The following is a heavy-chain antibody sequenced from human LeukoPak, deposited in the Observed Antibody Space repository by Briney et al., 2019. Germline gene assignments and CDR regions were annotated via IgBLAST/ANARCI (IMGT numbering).Heavy chain of an antibody. D-gene: IGHD3-22*01. V-gene: IGHV3-7*01. J-gene: IGHJ5*02. Sequence: GGSMRLSCAADGFTVSSYWMSWVRQAPGKGLEWVANIKQDGSEKYYVDSVKGRFTISRDNAKNSLYLQMNSLRAEDTAVYYCAREGSSGYTNWFDPWGQGTLVTVSS. CDR1: GFTVSSYW. CDR3: AREGSSGYTNWFDP. CDR2: IKQDGSEK.